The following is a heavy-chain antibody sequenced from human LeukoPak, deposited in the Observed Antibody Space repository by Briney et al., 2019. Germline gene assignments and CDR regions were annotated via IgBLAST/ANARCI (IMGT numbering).Heavy chain of an antibody. CDR3: ARFSRLRGPTVTYYYYYYMDV. CDR2: INHSGST. Sequence: SETLSLTCAVYGGSFSGYYWSWIRQPPGKGLEWIGEINHSGSTNYNPSLKGRVTISVDTSKNQFSLKLSSVTAADTAVYYCARFSRLRGPTVTYYYYYYMDVWGKGTTVTVSS. CDR1: GGSFSGYY. J-gene: IGHJ6*03. D-gene: IGHD4-11*01. V-gene: IGHV4-34*01.